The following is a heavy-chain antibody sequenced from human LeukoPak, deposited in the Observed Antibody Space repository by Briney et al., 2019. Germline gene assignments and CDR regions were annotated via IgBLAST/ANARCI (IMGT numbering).Heavy chain of an antibody. V-gene: IGHV5-51*01. J-gene: IGHJ4*02. D-gene: IGHD2-15*01. CDR1: GYQFTSYW. CDR3: ARPEGVVAATPTYFDY. Sequence: GESLKISCKTSGYQFTSYWIGWVRQMPGKGLEWMGIIYPDDSDTRYSPSFQGHVTISADKSISTAYLQWSSLKASDTAMYYCARPEGVVAATPTYFDYWGQGTLVTVSS. CDR2: IYPDDSDT.